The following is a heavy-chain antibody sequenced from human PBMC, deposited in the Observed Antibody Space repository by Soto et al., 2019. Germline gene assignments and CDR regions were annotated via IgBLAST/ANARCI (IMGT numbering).Heavy chain of an antibody. CDR1: GGSISSSSYY. V-gene: IGHV4-39*01. Sequence: TLSLTCTVSGGSISSSSYYWGWIRQPPGKGLEWIGSIYYSGSTYYNPSLKSRVTISVDTSKNQFSLKLSSVTAADTAVYYCARLSSTCWFDPWGQGTLVTVSS. CDR2: IYYSGST. J-gene: IGHJ5*02. CDR3: ARLSSTCWFDP.